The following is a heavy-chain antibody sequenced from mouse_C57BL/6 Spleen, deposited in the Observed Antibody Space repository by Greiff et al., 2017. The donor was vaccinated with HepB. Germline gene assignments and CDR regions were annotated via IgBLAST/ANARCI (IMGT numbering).Heavy chain of an antibody. CDR2: IYPGDGDT. V-gene: IGHV1-82*01. CDR1: GYAFSSSW. CDR3: ARWGTP. J-gene: IGHJ3*01. Sequence: VKLQESGPELVKPGASVKISCKASGYAFSSSWMNWVKQRPGKGLEWIGRIYPGDGDTNYNGKFKGKATLTADKSSSTAYMQLSSLTSEDSAVYFCARWGTPWGQGTLVTVSA. D-gene: IGHD2-14*01.